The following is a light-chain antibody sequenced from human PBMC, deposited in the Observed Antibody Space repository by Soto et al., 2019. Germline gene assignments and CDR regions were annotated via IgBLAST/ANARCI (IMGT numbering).Light chain of an antibody. V-gene: IGKV1-39*01. CDR2: AAS. CDR1: QSISNY. J-gene: IGKJ1*01. Sequence: DIQMTQSPSSLSASVGDRVTITCRASQSISNYLNWYQQKPGKAPKLLIYAASSLQSGVPSRFSGSGYGPDFTLTISSLQPEDFATYYCQQSYSYPSWTCGQGTKVEIK. CDR3: QQSYSYPSWT.